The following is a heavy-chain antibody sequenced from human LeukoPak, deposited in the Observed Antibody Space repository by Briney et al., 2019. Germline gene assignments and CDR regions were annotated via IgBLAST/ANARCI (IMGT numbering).Heavy chain of an antibody. V-gene: IGHV3-23*01. Sequence: PGGSLRLSCAASGFTFSSYAMSWVRQAPGKGREWVSAISGSGGRTYYADSVKGRFTISRDNSRNTLYLQMNSLRAEDTAVYYCAKDRVAVAGTGRADYYYYYMDVWGKGTTVTVSS. D-gene: IGHD6-19*01. CDR3: AKDRVAVAGTGRADYYYYYMDV. CDR2: ISGSGGRT. J-gene: IGHJ6*03. CDR1: GFTFSSYA.